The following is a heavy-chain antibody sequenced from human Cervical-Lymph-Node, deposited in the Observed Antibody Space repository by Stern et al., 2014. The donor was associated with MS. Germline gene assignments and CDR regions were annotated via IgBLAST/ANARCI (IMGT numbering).Heavy chain of an antibody. J-gene: IGHJ6*02. CDR1: GNTFDVYG. V-gene: IGHV1-69*01. Sequence: QLVESGAEVKTPGSSMRVSCKASGNTFDVYGISWVRQAPGQGLEWMGGIIPVFRTTKYAQKFQGRVTITADESTTTSYMEMSSLRSEDTAIYYCAREPGSFQFTSYYYYGMDVWGQGTTVTVSS. D-gene: IGHD1-14*01. CDR3: AREPGSFQFTSYYYYGMDV. CDR2: IIPVFRTT.